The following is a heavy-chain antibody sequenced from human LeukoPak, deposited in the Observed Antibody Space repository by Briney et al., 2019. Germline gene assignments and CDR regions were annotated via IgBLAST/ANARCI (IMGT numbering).Heavy chain of an antibody. V-gene: IGHV3-30*18. J-gene: IGHJ6*04. CDR2: ISYDGSKK. CDR3: ANTVNYYYYYYDMDV. D-gene: IGHD4-17*01. Sequence: LTLSCASSGFPFGKYGMHGVRQAPGKGLEWVAVISYDGSKKYYADPVKGRFTISRDDSKNTLYLQMNSLRAEDTAVYYCANTVNYYYYYYDMDVWGKGTTVTVSS. CDR1: GFPFGKYG.